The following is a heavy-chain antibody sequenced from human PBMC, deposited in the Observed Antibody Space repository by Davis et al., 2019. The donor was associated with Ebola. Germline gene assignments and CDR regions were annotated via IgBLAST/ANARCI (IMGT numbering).Heavy chain of an antibody. CDR3: TRSGSEEY. Sequence: GESLKISCAAFGFTFSGSAMHWVRQASGKGLEWVGRIRSKANSYATAYAASVKGRFTISRDDSKNTAYLQMNSLKTEDTAVYYCTRSGSEEYWGQGTLVTVSS. J-gene: IGHJ4*02. CDR2: IRSKANSYAT. CDR1: GFTFSGSA. V-gene: IGHV3-73*01. D-gene: IGHD1-26*01.